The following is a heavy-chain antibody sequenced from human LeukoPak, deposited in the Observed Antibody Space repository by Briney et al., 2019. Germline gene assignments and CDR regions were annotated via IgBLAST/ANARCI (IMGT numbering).Heavy chain of an antibody. J-gene: IGHJ5*02. CDR3: ARAAGWLDP. CDR1: GFTFSDYY. CDR2: ISGSGTTV. Sequence: GGSLRLSCAASGFTFSDYYMSWIRQAPGKGLEWISYISGSGTTVYYRDSVKGRFTISRDNTKKSVYLQMNSLRAEDTAVYYCARAAGWLDPWGQGTRVTVSS. V-gene: IGHV3-11*01.